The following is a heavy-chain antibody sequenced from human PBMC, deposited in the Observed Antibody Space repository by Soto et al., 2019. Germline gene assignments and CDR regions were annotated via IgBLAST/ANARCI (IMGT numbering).Heavy chain of an antibody. CDR2: IYYSGST. CDR3: AREATVYYYGMDV. Sequence: QVQLQESGPGLVKPSQTLSLTCTVSGGSISSGDYYWSWIRQHPGKGLEWIGYIYYSGSTYYNPSLKSRPTISVDTSKHQFSLKLSSVTAADTAVYYCAREATVYYYGMDVWGQGTTVTVSS. CDR1: GGSISSGDYY. D-gene: IGHD4-17*01. J-gene: IGHJ6*02. V-gene: IGHV4-31*03.